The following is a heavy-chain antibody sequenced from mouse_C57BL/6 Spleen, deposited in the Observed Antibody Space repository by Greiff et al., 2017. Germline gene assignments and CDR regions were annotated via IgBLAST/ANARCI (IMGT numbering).Heavy chain of an antibody. CDR1: GYTFTSYW. Sequence: VQLQQPGAELVRPGTSVKLSCKASGYTFTSYWMHWVKQRPGQGLEWIGVIDPSDSYTNYNQKFKGKATLTVDTSSSKAYMQLSSLTSEDSAVYYCAREDGYPFAYWGQGTLVTVSA. CDR3: AREDGYPFAY. J-gene: IGHJ3*01. V-gene: IGHV1-59*01. CDR2: IDPSDSYT. D-gene: IGHD2-3*01.